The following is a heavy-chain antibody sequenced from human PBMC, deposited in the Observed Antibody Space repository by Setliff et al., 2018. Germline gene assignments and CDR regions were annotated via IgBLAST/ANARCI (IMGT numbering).Heavy chain of an antibody. CDR3: AKVRALTYCRGDSCYCFDY. V-gene: IGHV4-39*01. CDR1: GGSVSSTSYY. D-gene: IGHD2-15*01. Sequence: PSETLSLTCTVSGGSVSSTSYYWGWIRQPPGKGLEWIGTIYYTGTTYYSPSLKSRFTISRDNSKNTLYLQMNSLRPEDTALYYCAKVRALTYCRGDSCYCFDYWGQGTLVTVSS. J-gene: IGHJ4*02. CDR2: IYYTGTT.